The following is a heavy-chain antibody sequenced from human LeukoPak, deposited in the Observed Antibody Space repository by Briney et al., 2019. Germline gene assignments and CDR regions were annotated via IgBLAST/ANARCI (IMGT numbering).Heavy chain of an antibody. D-gene: IGHD1-26*01. J-gene: IGHJ4*02. CDR1: GFTFTTYW. V-gene: IGHV3-7*01. CDR3: ARRWEEYFFDY. Sequence: SGGSLRLSCAASGFTFTTYWMSWVRQLPGKGLEWVANINQDGTEKYYVDSVKGRFTISRDNAKYSLYLQMNSLRAGDTAIYYCARRWEEYFFDYWGQGTLVTVSS. CDR2: INQDGTEK.